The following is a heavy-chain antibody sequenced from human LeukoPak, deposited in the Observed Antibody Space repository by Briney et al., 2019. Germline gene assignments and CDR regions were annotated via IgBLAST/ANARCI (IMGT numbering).Heavy chain of an antibody. CDR1: GFTFSSYS. V-gene: IGHV3-21*01. D-gene: IGHD1-26*01. J-gene: IGHJ4*02. CDR3: AREGSGSYYEGGFGY. Sequence: GGSLRLSCAASGFTFSSYSMNWVRQAPGKGLEWVSSISSTSTYIYYADSVRGRFTISRANAKNSLYLQMNSLRAEDTAVYYCAREGSGSYYEGGFGYWGQGILVTVSS. CDR2: ISSTSTYI.